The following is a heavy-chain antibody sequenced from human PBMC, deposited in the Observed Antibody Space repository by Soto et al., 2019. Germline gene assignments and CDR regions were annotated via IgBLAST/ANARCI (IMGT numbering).Heavy chain of an antibody. CDR3: AKDRIAAAGTRGAIDS. D-gene: IGHD6-13*01. V-gene: IGHV3-23*01. CDR2: SSGSGGST. J-gene: IGHJ4*02. Sequence: EVQLLESGGGLVQPGGSLRLSCAASGFTFSSYAMSWVRQAPGKGLEWVSASSGSGGSTYYAASVRGRFTISRDNSKKTQYLQMNSLRDEDTAVYYCAKDRIAAAGTRGAIDSWGQGTLVTVSS. CDR1: GFTFSSYA.